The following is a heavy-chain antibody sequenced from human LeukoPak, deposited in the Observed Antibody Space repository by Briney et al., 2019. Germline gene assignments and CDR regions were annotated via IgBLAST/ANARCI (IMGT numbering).Heavy chain of an antibody. CDR3: AREGTTYYYDFDY. CDR1: GYTFTSYA. Sequence: ASVKVSCKASGYTFTSYAMKWVRQAPGQGLEWMGRIIPILGIANYAQKFQGRVTITADKSTSTAYMELSSLRSEDTAVYYCAREGTTYYYDFDYWGQGTLVTVSS. CDR2: IIPILGIA. J-gene: IGHJ4*02. D-gene: IGHD3-10*01. V-gene: IGHV1-69*04.